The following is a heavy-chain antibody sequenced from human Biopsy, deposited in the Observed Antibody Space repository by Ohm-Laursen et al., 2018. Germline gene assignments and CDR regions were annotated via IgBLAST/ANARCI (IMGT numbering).Heavy chain of an antibody. Sequence: GASVKVSCKASGYSFSSYDINWVRQAAGQGLEWMGWVNPNSNNTRYAQKFQGRVTMTGDTSISTAYLELSSLRSEDTAVYYCARAGVGSDGTDSYYYGMDVWGPGTTVTVSS. CDR2: VNPNSNNT. CDR3: ARAGVGSDGTDSYYYGMDV. V-gene: IGHV1-8*01. CDR1: GYSFSSYD. J-gene: IGHJ6*02. D-gene: IGHD5-24*01.